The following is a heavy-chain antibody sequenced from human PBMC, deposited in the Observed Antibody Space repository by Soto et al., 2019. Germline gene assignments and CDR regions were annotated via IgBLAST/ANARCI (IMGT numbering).Heavy chain of an antibody. CDR3: ANGGQLLTEGGGY. J-gene: IGHJ4*02. Sequence: EVQLVESGGGLVQPGRSLRLSCAASGFTFDDYAMHWVRQAPGKGLEWVSGISWNSGSIGYADSVKGRVTISRDNAKNTLYLHMTSLRAEDTALYYCANGGQLLTEGGGYWGQGTLVTVSS. V-gene: IGHV3-9*01. CDR1: GFTFDDYA. D-gene: IGHD2-2*01. CDR2: ISWNSGSI.